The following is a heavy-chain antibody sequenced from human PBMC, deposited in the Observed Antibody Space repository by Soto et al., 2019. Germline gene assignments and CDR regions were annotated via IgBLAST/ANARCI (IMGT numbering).Heavy chain of an antibody. CDR1: GYTFTSYG. V-gene: IGHV1-18*01. CDR3: AIGFLEWLLQTSYTTGSDY. J-gene: IGHJ4*02. D-gene: IGHD3-3*01. Sequence: QVQLVQSGAEVKKPGASVKVSCKASGYTFTSYGIRWVRQAPGQGLEWMGWISAFNGNTNYAQRLQGRVTMTTDTSTSTAYMELRSLRSDDTAVYYCAIGFLEWLLQTSYTTGSDYWGQGTLVTVSS. CDR2: ISAFNGNT.